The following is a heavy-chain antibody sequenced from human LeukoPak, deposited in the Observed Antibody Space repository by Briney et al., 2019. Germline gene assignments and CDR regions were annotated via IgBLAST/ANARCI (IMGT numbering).Heavy chain of an antibody. D-gene: IGHD3-22*01. Sequence: ASVKVSCKASGYTFTGYCMHWVRQAPGQGLEWMGRINPNSGGTNYAQKFQGRVTMTRDTSISTAYMELSRLRSDDTAVYYCARGYDSSGYSDTNFDYWGQGTLVTVSS. CDR2: INPNSGGT. CDR1: GYTFTGYC. CDR3: ARGYDSSGYSDTNFDY. V-gene: IGHV1-2*06. J-gene: IGHJ4*02.